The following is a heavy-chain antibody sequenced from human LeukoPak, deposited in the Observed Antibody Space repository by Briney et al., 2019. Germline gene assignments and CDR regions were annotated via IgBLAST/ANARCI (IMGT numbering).Heavy chain of an antibody. V-gene: IGHV3-23*01. CDR2: ISGSGGST. Sequence: GGSLRLSCAASGFTFSSYAMSWVRQAPGKGLEWVSAISGSGGSTYYADSVKGRFTISRDNSKDTLFLQMNSLRAEGTAVYYCAKGRYYYDSSDAFDIWGQGTMVTVSS. CDR3: AKGRYYYDSSDAFDI. CDR1: GFTFSSYA. D-gene: IGHD3-22*01. J-gene: IGHJ3*02.